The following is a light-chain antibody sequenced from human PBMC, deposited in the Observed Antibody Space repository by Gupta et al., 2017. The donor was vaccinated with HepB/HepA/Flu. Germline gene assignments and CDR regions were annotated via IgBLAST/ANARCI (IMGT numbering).Light chain of an antibody. CDR3: QQRSNWPLT. J-gene: IGKJ4*01. CDR1: QSVSSY. Sequence: EIVVTQSPATLSLSPGERATLSCRASQSVSSYLDWYQQKPGQAPRLLIYDASNRATGIPARFSGSGSGTDFTLTISSLEPEDFAVYYCQQRSNWPLTFGGGTKVEIK. CDR2: DAS. V-gene: IGKV3-11*01.